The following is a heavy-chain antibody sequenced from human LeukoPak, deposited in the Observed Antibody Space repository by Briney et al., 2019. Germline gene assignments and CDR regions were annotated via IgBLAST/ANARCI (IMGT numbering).Heavy chain of an antibody. V-gene: IGHV4-34*01. CDR1: GESFSGYY. J-gene: IGHJ4*02. Sequence: SETLSLTCAVYGESFSGYYWSWIRQPPGKGLEWIGEINHSGSTNYNPSLKSRVTISVDTSKNQFSLKLSSVTAADTAVYYCARHDLSAPFDYWGQGTLVTVSS. CDR2: INHSGST. CDR3: ARHDLSAPFDY.